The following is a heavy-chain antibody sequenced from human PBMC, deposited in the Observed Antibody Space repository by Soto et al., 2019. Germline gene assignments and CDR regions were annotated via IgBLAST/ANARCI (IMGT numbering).Heavy chain of an antibody. CDR3: AKGEQRSYYYDSSGYGPFDY. CDR2: ISGSGGSA. Sequence: PGESLKISCAPSGFTFSSYAMSWVRQAPGKGLEWVSAISGSGGSASYAGSVKGRFTISRDNSKNTLYLQMNSLRAEDTAVYYCAKGEQRSYYYDSSGYGPFDYWGQGTLVTVPS. CDR1: GFTFSSYA. J-gene: IGHJ4*02. V-gene: IGHV3-23*01. D-gene: IGHD3-22*01.